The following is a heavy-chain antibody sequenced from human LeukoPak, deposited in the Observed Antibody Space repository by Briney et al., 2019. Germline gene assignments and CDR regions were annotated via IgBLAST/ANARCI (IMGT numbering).Heavy chain of an antibody. J-gene: IGHJ6*04. V-gene: IGHV1-8*01. CDR1: GYTFTSYD. D-gene: IGHD4-17*01. Sequence: GASVKVSCKASGYTFTSYDINWVRRATGQGLEWMGWMNPNSGNTGYAQKFQGRVTMTRNTSISTAYMELSSLRSEDTAVYYCARLQTTVTTRFLDVWGKGTTVTVSS. CDR3: ARLQTTVTTRFLDV. CDR2: MNPNSGNT.